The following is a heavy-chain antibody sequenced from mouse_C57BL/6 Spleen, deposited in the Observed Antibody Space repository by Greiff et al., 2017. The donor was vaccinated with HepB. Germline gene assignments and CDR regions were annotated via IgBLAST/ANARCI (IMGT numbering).Heavy chain of an antibody. CDR3: ARSPGYYDYFDY. CDR1: GYSITSGYY. Sequence: EVQRVESGPGLVKPSQSLSLTCSVTGYSITSGYYWNWIRQFPGNKLEWMGYISYDGSNNYNPSLKNRISITRDTSKNQFFLKLNSVTTEDTATYYCARSPGYYDYFDYWGQGTTLTVSS. D-gene: IGHD2-4*01. V-gene: IGHV3-6*01. J-gene: IGHJ2*01. CDR2: ISYDGSN.